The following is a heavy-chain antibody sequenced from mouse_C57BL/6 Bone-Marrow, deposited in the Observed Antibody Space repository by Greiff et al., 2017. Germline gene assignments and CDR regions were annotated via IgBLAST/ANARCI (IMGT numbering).Heavy chain of an antibody. J-gene: IGHJ4*01. V-gene: IGHV5-6*01. D-gene: IGHD2-4*01. CDR3: ARQGDYGYAMDY. CDR1: GFTFSSYG. CDR2: ISSGGSYT. Sequence: EVQLVESGGDLVKPGGSLKLSCAASGFTFSSYGMSWVRQTPDKRLEWVATISSGGSYTYYPDSVKGRFTISRDNAKNTLYLQMSSLKSEDTAMYYCARQGDYGYAMDYWGQGTSVTVSS.